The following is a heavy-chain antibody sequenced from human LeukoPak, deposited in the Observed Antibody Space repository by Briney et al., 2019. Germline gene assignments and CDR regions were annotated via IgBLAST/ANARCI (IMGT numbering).Heavy chain of an antibody. V-gene: IGHV4-59*01. CDR3: ARGVAVAGTLSFDV. Sequence: SETLSLTCTVSGGSISSYYWSWIRQSPGKGLEWIGYIFDSGNTYYKPSLKSRVIVSVGTSKNQFSLRLSSVTGADTAVYFCARGVAVAGTLSFDVWGQGAMVTVSS. CDR1: GGSISSYY. D-gene: IGHD6-19*01. CDR2: IFDSGNT. J-gene: IGHJ3*01.